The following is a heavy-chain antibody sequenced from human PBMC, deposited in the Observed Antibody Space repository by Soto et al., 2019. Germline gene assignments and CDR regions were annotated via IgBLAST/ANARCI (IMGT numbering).Heavy chain of an antibody. D-gene: IGHD2-15*01. Sequence: GGSLRLSCAASGFTLSAYDMHWVRQAEGKGLEWVSALGAADDPYYLVSVKGRFTISRENAKNSLYLQMNNLRAGDTAVYYCARAYSGRLPRRADYYYAMDVWGQGTTVTVSS. CDR3: ARAYSGRLPRRADYYYAMDV. J-gene: IGHJ6*02. V-gene: IGHV3-13*05. CDR1: GFTLSAYD. CDR2: LGAADDP.